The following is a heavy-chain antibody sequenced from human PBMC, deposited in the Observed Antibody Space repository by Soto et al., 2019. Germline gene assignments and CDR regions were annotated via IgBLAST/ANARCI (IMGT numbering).Heavy chain of an antibody. D-gene: IGHD3-10*01. V-gene: IGHV1-18*01. CDR2: ISAYNGNT. Sequence: QVQLVQSGAEVKKPGASVKVSCKASGYTFTSYGISWVRQAPGQGLEWMGWISAYNGNTNYAQKLQGRVTMTTDTSXPTAYMERQSLRSDDTAVYYCASDGEDYYGSGIPVYWGQGTLVTVSS. CDR1: GYTFTSYG. J-gene: IGHJ4*02. CDR3: ASDGEDYYGSGIPVY.